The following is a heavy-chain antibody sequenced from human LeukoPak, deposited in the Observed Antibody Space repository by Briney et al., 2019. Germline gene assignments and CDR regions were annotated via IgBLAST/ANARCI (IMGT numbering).Heavy chain of an antibody. D-gene: IGHD5-18*01. CDR1: GGSISSYY. J-gene: IGHJ4*02. CDR3: ARGLRGYSYGN. Sequence: SETLSPTCTVSGGSISSYYWSWIRQPPGKGLEWIGYIYYSGGTNYNPSLKSRVTISVDTSKKQFSLKLSSVTAADTAVYFCARGLRGYSYGNWGQGTLVTVSS. V-gene: IGHV4-59*01. CDR2: IYYSGGT.